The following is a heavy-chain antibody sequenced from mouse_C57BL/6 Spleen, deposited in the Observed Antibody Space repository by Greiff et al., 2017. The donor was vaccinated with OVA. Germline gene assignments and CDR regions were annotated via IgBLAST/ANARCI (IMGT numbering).Heavy chain of an antibody. V-gene: IGHV5-16*01. CDR3: AREFTTVVATDWYFDV. D-gene: IGHD1-1*01. J-gene: IGHJ1*03. CDR2: INYDGSST. CDR1: GFTFSDYY. Sequence: EVKLMESEGGLVQPGSSMKLSCTASGFTFSDYYMAWVRQVPEKGLEWVANINYDGSSTYYLDSLKSRFIISRDNAKNILYLQMSSLKSEDTATYYCAREFTTVVATDWYFDVWGTGTTVTVSS.